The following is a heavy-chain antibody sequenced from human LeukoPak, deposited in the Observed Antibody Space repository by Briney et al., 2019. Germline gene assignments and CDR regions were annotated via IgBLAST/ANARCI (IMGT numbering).Heavy chain of an antibody. V-gene: IGHV1-18*01. J-gene: IGHJ4*02. CDR2: ISAYNGNT. Sequence: ASVKVSCKASGYTFTSYGISWVRQAPGQGLEWMGWISAYNGNTNYAQKLQGRVTMTIDTSTSTAYMELRSLRSDDTAVYYCARDRIYYYDSSGCYWLDYWGQGTLVTVSS. CDR1: GYTFTSYG. CDR3: ARDRIYYYDSSGCYWLDY. D-gene: IGHD3-22*01.